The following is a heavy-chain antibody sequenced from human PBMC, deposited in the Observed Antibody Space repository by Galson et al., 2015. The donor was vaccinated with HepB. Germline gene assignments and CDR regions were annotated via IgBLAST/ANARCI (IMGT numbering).Heavy chain of an antibody. CDR1: GFTFSSYA. Sequence: SLRLSCAASGFTFSSYAMHWVRQAPGKGLEWVAVISYDGSNKYYADSVKGRFTISRDNSKNTLYLQMNSLRAEDTAVYYCARDLGYYGSGNPSVLDYWGQGTLVTVSS. J-gene: IGHJ4*02. CDR2: ISYDGSNK. D-gene: IGHD3-10*01. V-gene: IGHV3-30*04. CDR3: ARDLGYYGSGNPSVLDY.